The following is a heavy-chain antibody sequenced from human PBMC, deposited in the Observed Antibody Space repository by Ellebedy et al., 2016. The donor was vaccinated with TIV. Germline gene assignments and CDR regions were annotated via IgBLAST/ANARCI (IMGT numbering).Heavy chain of an antibody. D-gene: IGHD3-16*01. CDR2: IYYSRNT. CDR3: ARGGTFRWFDP. V-gene: IGHV4-59*02. J-gene: IGHJ5*02. CDR1: GGSVSRYY. Sequence: MPSETLSLTCTVSGGSVSRYYWSWLRQAPGKGLEWIGCIYYSRNTDYSPSLKSRVTISVDTSKSQFSLKLSSVTAADTAVYYCARGGTFRWFDPWGQGTLVTVSS.